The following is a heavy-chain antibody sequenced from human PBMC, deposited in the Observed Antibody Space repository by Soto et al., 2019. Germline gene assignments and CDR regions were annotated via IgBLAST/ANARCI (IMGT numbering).Heavy chain of an antibody. J-gene: IGHJ4*02. CDR2: IIPIFGTA. V-gene: IGHV1-69*06. CDR3: ARDKGELEPLDY. CDR1: GGTFSSYA. Sequence: SVKVSCKASGGTFSSYASSWVRQAPGQGLEWMGGIIPIFGTANYAQKFQGRVTITADKSTSTAYMELSSLRSEDTAVYYCARDKGELEPLDYWGQGTLVTVSS. D-gene: IGHD1-1*01.